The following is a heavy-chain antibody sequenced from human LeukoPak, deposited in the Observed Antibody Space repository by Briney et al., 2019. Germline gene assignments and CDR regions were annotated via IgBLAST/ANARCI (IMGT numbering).Heavy chain of an antibody. J-gene: IGHJ4*02. V-gene: IGHV4-59*08. D-gene: IGHD3-9*01. Sequence: PSETLSLTCTVSGGSISNYYWNWIRQPPGKGLEWIGYISYSGSTNFNPSLKSRVTISVDTSKNQFSLKLSSATAADTAMYYCARHGRVLRYFDWDTPFDYWGQGTLVTVSS. CDR1: GGSISNYY. CDR3: ARHGRVLRYFDWDTPFDY. CDR2: ISYSGST.